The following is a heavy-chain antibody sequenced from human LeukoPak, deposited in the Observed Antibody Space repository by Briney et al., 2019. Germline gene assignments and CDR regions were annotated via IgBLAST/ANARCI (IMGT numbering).Heavy chain of an antibody. CDR2: ISGSGGST. V-gene: IGHV3-23*01. Sequence: PGGSLRLSCAASGFTFTNYAMSWIRQAPGKGLEWVSGISGSGGSTYYADSVKGRFIVFRDTSKNTLYLQMYRLRAEDTALYYCAKAVWSGSTWYFDYWGQGTLVTVSS. J-gene: IGHJ4*02. D-gene: IGHD6-13*01. CDR1: GFTFTNYA. CDR3: AKAVWSGSTWYFDY.